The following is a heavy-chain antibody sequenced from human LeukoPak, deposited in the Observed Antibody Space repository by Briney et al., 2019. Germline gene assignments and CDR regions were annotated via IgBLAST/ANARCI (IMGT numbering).Heavy chain of an antibody. CDR3: ASPGEDIVVVPAALRFDY. V-gene: IGHV1-2*02. J-gene: IGHJ4*02. CDR1: GYTFTGYY. Sequence: GASVKVSCKASGYTFTGYYMHWVRQAPGQGLEWMGWINPDSGGTNYAQKFQGRVTMTRDTSISTAYMELSRLRSDDTAVYYCASPGEDIVVVPAALRFDYWGQGTLVTVSS. CDR2: INPDSGGT. D-gene: IGHD2-2*01.